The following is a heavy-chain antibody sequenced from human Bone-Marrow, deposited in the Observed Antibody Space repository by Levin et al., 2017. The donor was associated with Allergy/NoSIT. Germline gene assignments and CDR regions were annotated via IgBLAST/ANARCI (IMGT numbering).Heavy chain of an antibody. CDR1: GYTLSDLS. V-gene: IGHV1-24*01. D-gene: IGHD6-13*01. CDR3: AAVWTPATGPLRMDV. Sequence: WASVKVSCKVSGYTLSDLSIHWVRQGPGKGLEWMGGFDPENGGTVYAQKFRGRVTMTEETSTETAYLDLNRVRSDDTAVYYCAAVWTPATGPLRMDVWGQGTTVTVSS. CDR2: FDPENGGT. J-gene: IGHJ6*02.